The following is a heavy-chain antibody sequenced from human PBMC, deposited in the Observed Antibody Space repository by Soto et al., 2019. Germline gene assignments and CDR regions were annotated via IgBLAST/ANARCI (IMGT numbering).Heavy chain of an antibody. CDR2: IYHSGST. J-gene: IGHJ6*02. Sequence: QVQLQESGPGLVKPSGTLSLTCAVSGGSISSSNWWSWVRQPPGKGLEWIGEIYHSGSTNYNPSLKRRVTISVDKSKNQFSLTLSSVTAADTAVYYCARSPDSSGYYPRWYYYGMDVWGQGTTDTVSS. V-gene: IGHV4-4*02. D-gene: IGHD3-22*01. CDR1: GGSISSSNW. CDR3: ARSPDSSGYYPRWYYYGMDV.